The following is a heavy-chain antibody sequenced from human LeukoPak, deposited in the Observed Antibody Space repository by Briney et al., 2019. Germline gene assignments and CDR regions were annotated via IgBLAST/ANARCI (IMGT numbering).Heavy chain of an antibody. V-gene: IGHV4-39*07. CDR2: IYYSGST. D-gene: IGHD2-21*02. Sequence: SETLSLTCTVSGGSISSSSYYWGWIRQPPGKGLEWIGSIYYSGSTYYNPSLKSRVTISVDTSKNQFSLKLSSVTAADTAVYFLWGGGYCGGDCYFYYWGQGTLVTVSS. CDR3: WGGGYCGGDCYFYY. CDR1: GGSISSSSYY. J-gene: IGHJ4*02.